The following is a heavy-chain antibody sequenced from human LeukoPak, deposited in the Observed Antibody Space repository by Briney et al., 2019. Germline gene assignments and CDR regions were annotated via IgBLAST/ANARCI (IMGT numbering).Heavy chain of an antibody. J-gene: IGHJ4*02. Sequence: GASVKVSCKVSGYTLTELSMHWVRQAPGKGLEGMGGFDPEDGETIYAQKFQGRVTMTEDTSTDTAYMELSGLRSEDTAVYYCATSAPDTAMDNFDYWGQGTLVTVSS. CDR3: ATSAPDTAMDNFDY. V-gene: IGHV1-24*01. CDR2: FDPEDGET. CDR1: GYTLTELS. D-gene: IGHD5-18*01.